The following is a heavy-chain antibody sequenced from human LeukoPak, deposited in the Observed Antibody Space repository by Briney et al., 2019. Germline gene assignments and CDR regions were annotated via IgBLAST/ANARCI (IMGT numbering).Heavy chain of an antibody. V-gene: IGHV3-30*02. Sequence: GGSLRLSCAASGFTFSSYGMHWVRQAPGKGLEWVAFIRYDGSNKYYADSVKGRFTISGDNSKNTLYLQMNSLRAEDTAVYYCAKDGYCSSTSCYYFDYWGQGTLVTVSS. J-gene: IGHJ4*02. CDR1: GFTFSSYG. CDR3: AKDGYCSSTSCYYFDY. CDR2: IRYDGSNK. D-gene: IGHD2-2*01.